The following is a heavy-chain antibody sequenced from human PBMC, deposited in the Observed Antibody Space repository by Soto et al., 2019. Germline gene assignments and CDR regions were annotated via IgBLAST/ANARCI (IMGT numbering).Heavy chain of an antibody. CDR3: ARGRRWLVPYYYYYMDV. CDR2: INHSGST. J-gene: IGHJ6*03. D-gene: IGHD6-19*01. V-gene: IGHV4-34*01. Sequence: SETLSLTCAVYGGSFSGYYWSWIRQPPGKGLEWIGEINHSGSTNYNPSLKSRVTISVDTSKNQFSLKLSSVTAADTAVYYCARGRRWLVPYYYYYMDVWGKGTTVTVSS. CDR1: GGSFSGYY.